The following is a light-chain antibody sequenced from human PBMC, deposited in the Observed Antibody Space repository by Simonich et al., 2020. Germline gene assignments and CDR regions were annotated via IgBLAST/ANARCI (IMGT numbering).Light chain of an antibody. CDR1: QSVSSGY. CDR2: GAS. CDR3: QQYGSSPPYT. V-gene: IGKV3-20*01. Sequence: EIVMTHSQATLSVSPGERATLSCRASQSVSSGYLAWYQQKPGQAPRLLIYGASSRATGIPDRFSGSGSGTDFTLTISRLEPEDFAVYYCQQYGSSPPYTFGQGTKLEIK. J-gene: IGKJ2*01.